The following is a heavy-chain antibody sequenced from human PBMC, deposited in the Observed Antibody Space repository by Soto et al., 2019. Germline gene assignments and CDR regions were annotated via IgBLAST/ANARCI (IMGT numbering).Heavy chain of an antibody. Sequence: ASVKVSCKASGYTFTSYGISWVRQAPGQGLEWMGWISAYNGNTNYAQKLQGRVTTTTDTSTSTAYMELRSLRSDDTAVYYCARGEDGSGSYPSNYYYYYGMDVWGQGTTVTVSS. CDR3: ARGEDGSGSYPSNYYYYYGMDV. D-gene: IGHD3-10*01. CDR1: GYTFTSYG. V-gene: IGHV1-18*01. CDR2: ISAYNGNT. J-gene: IGHJ6*02.